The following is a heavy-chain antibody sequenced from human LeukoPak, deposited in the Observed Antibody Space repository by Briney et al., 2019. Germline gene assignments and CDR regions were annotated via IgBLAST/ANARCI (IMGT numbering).Heavy chain of an antibody. J-gene: IGHJ4*02. Sequence: GGSLRLSCAASGFTFSSYEMNWVRQAPGKGLEWVSYVSSSGSTIYYANSVKGRFTISRDNAKNSLYLQMNSLRAEDTAVFYCARDGGYYYDSSGYSSFIDYWGQGTLVTVSS. V-gene: IGHV3-48*03. D-gene: IGHD3-22*01. CDR1: GFTFSSYE. CDR3: ARDGGYYYDSSGYSSFIDY. CDR2: VSSSGSTI.